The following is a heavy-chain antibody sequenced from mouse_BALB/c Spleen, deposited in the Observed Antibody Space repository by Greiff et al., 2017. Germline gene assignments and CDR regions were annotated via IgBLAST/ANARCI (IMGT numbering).Heavy chain of an antibody. Sequence: VQLKESGAELVRPGALVKLSCKASGFNIKDYYMHWVKQRPEQGLEWIGWIDPENGNTIYDPKFQGKASITADTSSNTAYLQLSSLTSEDTAVYYCAPYDWFAYWGQGTLVTVSA. CDR3: APYDWFAY. V-gene: IGHV14-1*02. J-gene: IGHJ3*01. D-gene: IGHD2-14*01. CDR2: IDPENGNT. CDR1: GFNIKDYY.